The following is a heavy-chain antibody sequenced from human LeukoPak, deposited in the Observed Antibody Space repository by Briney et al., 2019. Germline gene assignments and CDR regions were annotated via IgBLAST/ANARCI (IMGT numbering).Heavy chain of an antibody. Sequence: GGSLRLSCAASGFTFSSYSMNWVRQAPGKGLAWVSYISSSSSTIYYADSVKGRFTISRDNAKNSLSLQMNSLRAEDTAVYYCARSSVDTAMANFDYWGQGTLVTVSS. CDR3: ARSSVDTAMANFDY. V-gene: IGHV3-48*01. D-gene: IGHD5-18*01. CDR1: GFTFSSYS. CDR2: ISSSSSTI. J-gene: IGHJ4*02.